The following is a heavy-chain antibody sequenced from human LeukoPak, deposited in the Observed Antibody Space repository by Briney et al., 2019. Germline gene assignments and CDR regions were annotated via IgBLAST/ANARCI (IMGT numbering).Heavy chain of an antibody. CDR1: GFTFSSYS. V-gene: IGHV3-21*01. Sequence: GGSLRLSCAASGFTFSSYSMNWVRQAPGKGLEWVSSMTSNSHTYYADSVKGRFTISRDNVKKSLFLQMNSLRAEDTAIYYCARDLDFWSGFKDYLGQGSMLTVSS. CDR3: ARDLDFWSGFKDY. D-gene: IGHD3-3*01. J-gene: IGHJ4*02. CDR2: MTSNSHT.